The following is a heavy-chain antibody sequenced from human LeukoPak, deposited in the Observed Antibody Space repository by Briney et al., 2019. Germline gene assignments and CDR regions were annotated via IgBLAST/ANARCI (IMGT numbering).Heavy chain of an antibody. CDR2: IYYSGST. J-gene: IGHJ6*02. V-gene: IGHV4-59*08. CDR1: GGSISSYY. Sequence: SETLSLTCTVSGGSISSYYWSWIRQPPGKGLEWIGYIYYSGSTNYNPSLKSRVTISVDTSKNQFSLKLSSVTAADTAVHYCARHRRDMDVWGQGTTVTVSS. CDR3: ARHRRDMDV.